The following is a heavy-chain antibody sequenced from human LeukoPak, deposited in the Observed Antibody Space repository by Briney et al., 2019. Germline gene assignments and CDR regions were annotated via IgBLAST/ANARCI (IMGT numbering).Heavy chain of an antibody. V-gene: IGHV3-30*03. CDR1: GFTFSSYG. CDR2: ISYDGSNN. J-gene: IGHJ4*02. Sequence: GRSLSLSCAASGFTFSSYGMHWVRQAPGKGLEWVAVISYDGSNNYYADSVKGRFTISRDNSKNTLYLQMNSLRAEDTAVYYCARSPGGSYWGGVDSWGQGTLVTVSS. D-gene: IGHD6-19*01. CDR3: ARSPGGSYWGGVDS.